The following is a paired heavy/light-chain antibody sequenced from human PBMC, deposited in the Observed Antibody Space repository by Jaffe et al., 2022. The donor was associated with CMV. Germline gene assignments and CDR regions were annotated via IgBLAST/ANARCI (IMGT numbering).Heavy chain of an antibody. D-gene: IGHD6-13*01. Sequence: QVHLVQSGAEVKRPGASVTISCKASGYSFSSSGITWVRQAPGQGLEWTGWISAYNGNTIYPQNFQGRVTMTTATSTNTAYLELKNLRSDDSAVYYCARDLGWGSAAGTTFEYWGQGTLVTVSS. J-gene: IGHJ4*02. CDR3: ARDLGWGSAAGTTFEY. CDR1: GYSFSSSG. V-gene: IGHV1-18*04. CDR2: ISAYNGNT.
Light chain of an antibody. CDR1: YSNIGGNT. J-gene: IGLJ3*02. CDR2: NNN. V-gene: IGLV1-44*01. Sequence: QSVLTQPPSASGTPGQRVSISCSGSYSNIGGNTVSWYQQVPGTAPKLLIYNNNQRPSGIPDRFSGSKSGTSASLAISGLQSEDESNYYCAAWDDSLNGLVFGGGTKLTVL. CDR3: AAWDDSLNGLV.